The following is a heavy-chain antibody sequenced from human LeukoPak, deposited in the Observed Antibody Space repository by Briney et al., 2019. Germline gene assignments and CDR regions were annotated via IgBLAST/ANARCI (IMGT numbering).Heavy chain of an antibody. CDR3: ASDLYGSGSQDY. CDR2: IYHNGST. J-gene: IGHJ4*02. CDR1: GGSISSGGYS. D-gene: IGHD3-10*01. Sequence: PSETLSLTCAVSGGSISSGGYSWSWIWQPPGKGLEWIGYIYHNGSTYYNPSLKSRVTISVDRSKNQFSLKLGSVPAADTAVYYCASDLYGSGSQDYWGQGTLVSVSS. V-gene: IGHV4-30-2*01.